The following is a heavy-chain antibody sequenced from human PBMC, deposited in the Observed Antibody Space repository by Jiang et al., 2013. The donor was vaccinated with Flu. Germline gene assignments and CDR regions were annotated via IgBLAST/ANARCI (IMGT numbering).Heavy chain of an antibody. CDR3: ARGSLGSSAFGY. Sequence: LLKPSETLTLTCDVSGGSIRGYSWSWIRQSPGKGLEWIAEINHSGGTNYNPSLKSRATISEDTSKNQFSLKLRSVTAADTADYYCARGSLGSSAFGYWGQGILVTVSS. J-gene: IGHJ4*02. CDR1: GGSIRGYS. CDR2: INHSGGT. V-gene: IGHV4-34*01. D-gene: IGHD3-16*01.